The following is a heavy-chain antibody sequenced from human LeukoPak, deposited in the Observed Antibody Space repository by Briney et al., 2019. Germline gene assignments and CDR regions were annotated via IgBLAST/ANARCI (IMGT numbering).Heavy chain of an antibody. J-gene: IGHJ4*02. Sequence: GGSLRLSCAASGFTFSSSAMSWVRQVPGKGLEWVSGISASGGSTSYADSVKGRFTISRDNSKNTLYLQMNSLRAEDTAVYYCAKDQNYYDSSGYYNYWGQGTLVTVSS. D-gene: IGHD3-22*01. CDR1: GFTFSSSA. CDR2: ISASGGST. V-gene: IGHV3-23*01. CDR3: AKDQNYYDSSGYYNY.